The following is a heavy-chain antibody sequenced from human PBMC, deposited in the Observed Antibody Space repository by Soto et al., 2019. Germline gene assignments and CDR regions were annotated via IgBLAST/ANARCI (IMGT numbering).Heavy chain of an antibody. D-gene: IGHD3-16*01. Sequence: EVHLLESGGDLVQPGGSLRLSCAVSGFTFSTYAMSWVRQAPGKGLEWVSAISGNGGRTYYADSVKGRFTISKHNSKNTLYLQMNSMRAGDTAVYYCAKARGAGEVGPGWDFDCWGQGTLVTVSS. V-gene: IGHV3-23*01. J-gene: IGHJ4*02. CDR3: AKARGAGEVGPGWDFDC. CDR1: GFTFSTYA. CDR2: ISGNGGRT.